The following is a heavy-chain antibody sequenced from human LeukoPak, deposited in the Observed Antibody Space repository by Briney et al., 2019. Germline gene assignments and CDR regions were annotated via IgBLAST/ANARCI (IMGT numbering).Heavy chain of an antibody. CDR3: AAGTAADF. J-gene: IGHJ4*02. CDR2: ISSSSSYT. V-gene: IGHV3-11*03. Sequence: GGSLRLSCVVSGIPFSDYYMNWIRQAPGEGLEWISYISSSSSYTDYADSVKGRFTISRDNAKSALYLQLNSLRLEDTAVYYCAAGTAADFWGQGTLVTVSS. D-gene: IGHD6-13*01. CDR1: GIPFSDYY.